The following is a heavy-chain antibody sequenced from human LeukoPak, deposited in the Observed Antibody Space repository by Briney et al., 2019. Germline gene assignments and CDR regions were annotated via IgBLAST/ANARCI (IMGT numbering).Heavy chain of an antibody. Sequence: ASVKVSCKASGYTFTGYYMHRVRQAPGQGLEWMGWINPNSGGTNYAQKFQGRVTMTRDTSISTAYMELSRLRSDDTAVYYCARVGLLFYYYYMDVWGKGTTVTVSS. CDR3: ARVGLLFYYYYMDV. CDR2: INPNSGGT. V-gene: IGHV1-2*02. CDR1: GYTFTGYY. D-gene: IGHD2-21*01. J-gene: IGHJ6*03.